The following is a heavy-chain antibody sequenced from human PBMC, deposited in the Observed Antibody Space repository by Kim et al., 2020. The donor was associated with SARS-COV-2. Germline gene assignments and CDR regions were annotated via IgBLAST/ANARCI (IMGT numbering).Heavy chain of an antibody. CDR2: THKDGST. J-gene: IGHJ4*02. Sequence: SETLSLTCNVSGGSISSLNYYWAWFRQPPGSTLQWIGNTHKDGSTYLNPSLESRLRISADASRNQISLRLSSVTATDTAVYYCATITYSTSSDFWGQGTL. CDR1: GGSISSLNYY. V-gene: IGHV4-39*01. D-gene: IGHD3-3*01. CDR3: ATITYSTSSDF.